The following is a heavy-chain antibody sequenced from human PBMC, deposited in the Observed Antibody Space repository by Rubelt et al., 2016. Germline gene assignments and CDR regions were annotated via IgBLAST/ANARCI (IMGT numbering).Heavy chain of an antibody. D-gene: IGHD3-10*01. Sequence: QVQLQQWGAGLLKPSETLSLTCAVYGGSFSGYYWSWIRQPPGKGLEWIGEINHSGSTNYNPYLKSRVTISVDTSKTQFSLKLSSVTAADTAVYYCARDHYGSGSSRGFDYWGQGTLVTVSS. J-gene: IGHJ4*02. CDR1: GGSFSGYY. CDR3: ARDHYGSGSSRGFDY. CDR2: INHSGST. V-gene: IGHV4-34*01.